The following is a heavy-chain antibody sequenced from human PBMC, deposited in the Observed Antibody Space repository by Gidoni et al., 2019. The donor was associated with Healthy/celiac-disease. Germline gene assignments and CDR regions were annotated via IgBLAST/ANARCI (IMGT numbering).Heavy chain of an antibody. CDR3: TRDLSYYYDSSGSSSFDY. CDR1: GFTFGDYD. CDR2: IRSKAYGGTT. D-gene: IGHD3-22*01. V-gene: IGHV3-49*05. Sequence: EVQLVESGGGLVMPGRSLRLSCTASGFTFGDYDMSWFRQAPGKGLEWVGFIRSKAYGGTTEYAASVKGRFTISRDDSKSIAYLQMNSLKTEDTAVYYCTRDLSYYYDSSGSSSFDYWGQGTLVTVSS. J-gene: IGHJ4*02.